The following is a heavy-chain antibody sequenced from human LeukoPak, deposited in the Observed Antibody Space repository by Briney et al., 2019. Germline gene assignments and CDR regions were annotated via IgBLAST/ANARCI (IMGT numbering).Heavy chain of an antibody. Sequence: PGGSLRLSCAASGFTVSSNYMSWVRQASGKGLEWVSVMYSGGSTYYADSVRGRFTISRDNSKNTLYLQMNSLRAEDTAVYYCARDPGILTGYDYWGQGTLVTVSS. CDR1: GFTVSSNY. CDR3: ARDPGILTGYDY. D-gene: IGHD3-9*01. CDR2: MYSGGST. V-gene: IGHV3-53*01. J-gene: IGHJ4*02.